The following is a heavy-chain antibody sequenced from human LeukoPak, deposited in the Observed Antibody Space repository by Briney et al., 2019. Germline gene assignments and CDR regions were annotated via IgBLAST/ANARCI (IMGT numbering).Heavy chain of an antibody. J-gene: IGHJ4*02. CDR1: GFTFGDYY. Sequence: GGSLRLSCAASGFTFGDYYMSWIRQAPGKGLEWVSYISSSGSTIYYADSVKGRFTISRDNAKNSLYLQMNSLRAEDTAVYYCARVRMGSRFYSSGYYYVVDYWGQGTLVTVSS. D-gene: IGHD3-22*01. CDR3: ARVRMGSRFYSSGYYYVVDY. CDR2: ISSSGSTI. V-gene: IGHV3-11*01.